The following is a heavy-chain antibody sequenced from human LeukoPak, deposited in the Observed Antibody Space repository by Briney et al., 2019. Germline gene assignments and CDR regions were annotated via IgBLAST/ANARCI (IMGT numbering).Heavy chain of an antibody. V-gene: IGHV3-74*01. J-gene: IGHJ4*02. D-gene: IGHD2-8*01. CDR3: ARREYETNVYDRAFDH. CDR1: GFTFSDDY. Sequence: QSGGSLRLSCAASGFTFSDDYMHWVRQAPGKGPVWVSHISNGGSITTYADSVKGRFTISRDNAKSSMYLQMNSLRAEDTAVYFWARREYETNVYDRAFDHWGQGILVTVSS. CDR2: ISNGGSIT.